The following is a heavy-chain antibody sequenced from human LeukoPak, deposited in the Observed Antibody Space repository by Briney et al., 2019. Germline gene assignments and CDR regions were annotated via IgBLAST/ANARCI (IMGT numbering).Heavy chain of an antibody. CDR2: CDYSGGK. Sequence: KTSETLSLTCTVSGDSVSSVTDYWAWVRQPPGKGLEWIASCDYSGGKYYNPSLESRVAISADMSRNQFSLTLTSVTGADSAVYYCVGERGEEYSSGWYKTNFFANWGQGLRVTVSS. V-gene: IGHV4-39*07. J-gene: IGHJ4*02. CDR3: VGERGEEYSSGWYKTNFFAN. D-gene: IGHD6-19*01. CDR1: GDSVSSVTDY.